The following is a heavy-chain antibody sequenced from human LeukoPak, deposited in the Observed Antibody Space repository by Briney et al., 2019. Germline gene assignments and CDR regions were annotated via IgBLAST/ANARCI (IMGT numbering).Heavy chain of an antibody. J-gene: IGHJ4*02. CDR1: GFTFSNYW. D-gene: IGHD6-19*01. CDR3: ARTRYSSGWFDY. CDR2: INSDGSST. Sequence: QPGGSLRLSCEASGFTFSNYWMHWVRQAPGKGLVWVSRINSDGSSTTYADSVKGRFTISRDNAKNTVYLQMNSLGAEDTAVYYCARTRYSSGWFDYWGQGTLVTVSS. V-gene: IGHV3-74*01.